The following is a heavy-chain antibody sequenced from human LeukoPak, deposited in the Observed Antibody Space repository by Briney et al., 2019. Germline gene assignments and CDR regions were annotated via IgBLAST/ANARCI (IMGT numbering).Heavy chain of an antibody. J-gene: IGHJ4*02. CDR1: GFPFNIFW. V-gene: IGHV3-7*01. CDR3: ARDERWLQSTWED. D-gene: IGHD5-24*01. Sequence: GGSLRLSCAASGFPFNIFWMSWVRQAPGKGLEWVANIKQDGSEKHYVDSVKGRFTISRDNAKNSLYLQTNNLRAEDTAVYYCARDERWLQSTWEDWGQGTLVTVSS. CDR2: IKQDGSEK.